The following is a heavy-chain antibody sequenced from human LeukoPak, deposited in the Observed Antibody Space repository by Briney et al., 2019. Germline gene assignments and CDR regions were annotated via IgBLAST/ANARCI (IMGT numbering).Heavy chain of an antibody. CDR1: GYTFTSYD. Sequence: ASVKVSCKASGYTFTSYDINWERQATGQGLEWMGWMKPNSGNTGYAQKFQGRVTMTRNTSISTAYMELSSLRSEDTAVYYCARGWGSSSWYYYYYYMDVWGKGTTVTVSS. J-gene: IGHJ6*03. CDR3: ARGWGSSSWYYYYYYMDV. CDR2: MKPNSGNT. D-gene: IGHD6-13*01. V-gene: IGHV1-8*01.